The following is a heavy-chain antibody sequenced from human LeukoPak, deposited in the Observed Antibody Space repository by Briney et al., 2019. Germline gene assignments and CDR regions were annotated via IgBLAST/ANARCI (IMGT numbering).Heavy chain of an antibody. CDR2: IYYSGST. J-gene: IGHJ4*02. V-gene: IGHV4-39*01. Sequence: PSETLSLTCTVSGGSISSSSYYWGWIRQPPGKGLEWIGSIYYSGSTYYNPSLKSRVTISVDTSKNQFSLKLSSVTAADTAVYYSARHAVTTFFYWGQGTLVTVSS. CDR1: GGSISSSSYY. D-gene: IGHD4-17*01. CDR3: ARHAVTTFFY.